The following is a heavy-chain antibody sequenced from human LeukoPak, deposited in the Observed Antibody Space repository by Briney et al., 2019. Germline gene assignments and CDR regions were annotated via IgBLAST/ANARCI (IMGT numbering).Heavy chain of an antibody. CDR2: VKPDGSDN. CDR3: VRENQLRC. CDR1: GFTFSSYW. D-gene: IGHD5-12*01. Sequence: GGSLRLSCEASGFTFSSYWMNWVRQVPGKGLEWVASVKPDGSDNFYVDSVEGRFTISRDNARYSLFLQTNSLRVEDTAVYYCVRENQLRCWGQGTLVSVSS. V-gene: IGHV3-7*01. J-gene: IGHJ4*02.